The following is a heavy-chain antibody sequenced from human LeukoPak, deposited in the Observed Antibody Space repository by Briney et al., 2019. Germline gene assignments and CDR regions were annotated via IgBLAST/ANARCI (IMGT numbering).Heavy chain of an antibody. CDR3: ATGFWSGYFGPYYYYYGMDV. V-gene: IGHV1-46*01. D-gene: IGHD3-3*01. CDR1: GYTFTSYY. J-gene: IGHJ6*02. CDR2: INPSGGST. Sequence: GASVKVSCKASGYTFTSYYMHWVRQAPGQGLEWMGLINPSGGSTSYAQKFQGRVTMTRDTSTSTVYMELSSLRSEDTAVYYCATGFWSGYFGPYYYYYGMDVWGQGTTVTVSS.